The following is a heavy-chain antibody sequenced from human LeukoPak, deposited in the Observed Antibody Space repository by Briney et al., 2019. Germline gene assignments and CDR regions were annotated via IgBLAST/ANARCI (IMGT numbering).Heavy chain of an antibody. CDR3: ARHRYSGYDLDY. V-gene: IGHV4-59*08. Sequence: PSETLSLTCTVSGGSISSYYWSWIRQPPGKGLEWIGYIYYGGSTNYNPSLKSRVTIPVDTSKNQFSLKVSSVTAADTAVYYCARHRYSGYDLDYWGQGTLVTVSS. CDR2: IYYGGST. CDR1: GGSISSYY. J-gene: IGHJ4*02. D-gene: IGHD5-12*01.